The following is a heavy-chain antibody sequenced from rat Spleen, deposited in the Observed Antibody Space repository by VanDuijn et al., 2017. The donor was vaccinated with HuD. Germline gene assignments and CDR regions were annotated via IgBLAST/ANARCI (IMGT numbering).Heavy chain of an antibody. CDR1: GNSLSSNG. V-gene: IGHV5-29*01. CDR3: ATPGFDY. CDR2: ISSDGGRN. J-gene: IGHJ2*01. D-gene: IGHD1-4*01. Sequence: VQLRESGPGLVQPSQTLSLSCTVSGNSLSSNGISWVRQPPGKGLEWVTTISSDGGRNFYRDSVKDRFTISRDNAKSTLYLQVDSLGSEDTATYYCATPGFDYWGQGVMVTVSS.